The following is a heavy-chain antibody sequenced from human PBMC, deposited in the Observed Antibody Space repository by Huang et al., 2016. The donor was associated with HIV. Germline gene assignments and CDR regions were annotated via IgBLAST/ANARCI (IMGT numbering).Heavy chain of an antibody. V-gene: IGHV1-69*13. CDR1: GGTVSSFS. CDR3: ARGVGNSNRGFDI. J-gene: IGHJ4*02. CDR2: LIPLHATT. Sequence: QVQLVQSGAEMKKSGSSVKVSCKASGGTVSSFSFTWVRQAPGHGLEWMGGLIPLHATTDLAQKFRGRVTLPADESTNTAFMELSGLTSQDSAVYYCARGVGNSNRGFDILGQGTLVTVS. D-gene: IGHD5-18*01.